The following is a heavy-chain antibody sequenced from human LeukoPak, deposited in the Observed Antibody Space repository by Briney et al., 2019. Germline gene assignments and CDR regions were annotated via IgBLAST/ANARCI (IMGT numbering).Heavy chain of an antibody. V-gene: IGHV3-48*01. J-gene: IGHJ3*01. D-gene: IGHD6-6*01. CDR3: ARDSSVCEFDV. CDR1: GFTFSPYT. Sequence: GGSLRLSCAASGFTFSPYTMHWFRQPPGKGLEWVSYINTGSTTIYSADSVKGRFTISRDNAKNSLYLHMNSLTAEDTAVYYCARDSSVCEFDVWGQGTMVTVSS. CDR2: INTGSTTI.